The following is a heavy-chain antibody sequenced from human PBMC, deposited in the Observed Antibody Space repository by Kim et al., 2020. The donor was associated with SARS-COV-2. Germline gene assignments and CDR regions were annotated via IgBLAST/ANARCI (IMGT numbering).Heavy chain of an antibody. CDR3: ARGESHGWGSSGSYYNY. Sequence: LKSRVTISVDTSKNQFSLKLSAVTAADTAVYYCARGESHGWGSSGSYYNYWGQGTLVTVSS. J-gene: IGHJ4*02. D-gene: IGHD1-26*01. V-gene: IGHV4-59*09.